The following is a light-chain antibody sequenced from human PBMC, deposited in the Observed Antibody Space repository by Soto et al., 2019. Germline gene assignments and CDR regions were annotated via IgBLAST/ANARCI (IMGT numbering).Light chain of an antibody. CDR2: DAS. CDR1: QSISTW. CDR3: QQYGSSPQT. Sequence: DIQMTQSPSTLSASVGDRDTITCRASQSISTWLAWYQQKPGKAPKLLIYDASSLESGVPSRFSGSGSGTDFTLTISRLEPEDFAVYYCQQYGSSPQTFGQGTKVDI. V-gene: IGKV1-5*01. J-gene: IGKJ1*01.